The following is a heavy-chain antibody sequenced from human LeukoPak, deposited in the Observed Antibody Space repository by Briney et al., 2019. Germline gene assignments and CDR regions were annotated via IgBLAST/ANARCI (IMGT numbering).Heavy chain of an antibody. CDR3: ARGGYFLPAAIWSYYYGMDV. CDR2: MNPNSGNT. J-gene: IGHJ6*02. CDR1: GYTFTSYD. D-gene: IGHD2-2*02. Sequence: ASVKVSCKASGYTFTSYDINWVRQATGQGLEWMGWMNPNSGNTGYAQKFQGRVTMTRNTSISTAYMELSSLRSEDTAVYYCARGGYFLPAAIWSYYYGMDVWGQGTTVTDSS. V-gene: IGHV1-8*01.